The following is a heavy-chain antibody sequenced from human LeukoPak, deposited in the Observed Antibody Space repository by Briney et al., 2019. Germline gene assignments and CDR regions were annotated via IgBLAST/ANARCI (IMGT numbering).Heavy chain of an antibody. D-gene: IGHD2-8*01. CDR1: GFTFSSYA. CDR2: ISGSGGST. V-gene: IGHV3-23*01. J-gene: IGHJ4*02. CDR3: AKDLVPYAEWTFDY. Sequence: PGGSLRLSCAASGFTFSSYAMSWVRQAPGKGLEWVSAISGSGGSTYYAASVKGRFTISRDNSKNTVYLQMNSLRAEDTAVYYCAKDLVPYAEWTFDYWGQGTLVTVSS.